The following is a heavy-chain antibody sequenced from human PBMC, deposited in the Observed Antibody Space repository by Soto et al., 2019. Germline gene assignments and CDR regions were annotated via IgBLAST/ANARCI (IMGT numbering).Heavy chain of an antibody. CDR1: NGSIDNTGFF. V-gene: IGHV4-31*03. J-gene: IGHJ4*02. Sequence: SETLSLTCTVSNGSIDNTGFFWNWIRQHPGRGLEWLGDISYSGKTFYNPSLQSRVSMSLDTSTNQFSLELTSVTAADTAVYFCARLQFGEGIDYGGQGALVTVSS. CDR2: ISYSGKT. CDR3: ARLQFGEGIDY. D-gene: IGHD3-10*01.